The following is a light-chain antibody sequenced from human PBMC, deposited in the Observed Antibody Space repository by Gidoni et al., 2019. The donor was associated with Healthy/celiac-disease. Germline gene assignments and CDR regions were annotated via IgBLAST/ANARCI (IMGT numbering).Light chain of an antibody. V-gene: IGKV4-1*01. CDR3: QKYYSTPFT. CDR2: WAS. J-gene: IGKJ3*01. Sequence: DIVMTQSPDSLAVSLGERATINCKSSQSVLYSSNNKHYLAWYQQKPGQPPKLLIYWASTRESGVPDRFSGSGSGTDFTLTISSLQAEDVAVYYCQKYYSTPFTFGPGTKVDIK. CDR1: QSVLYSSNNKHY.